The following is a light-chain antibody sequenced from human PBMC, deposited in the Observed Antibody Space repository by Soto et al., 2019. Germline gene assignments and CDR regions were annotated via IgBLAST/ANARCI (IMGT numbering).Light chain of an antibody. V-gene: IGKV1-39*01. J-gene: IGKJ2*01. CDR3: QHSYRPPPT. CDR2: AAS. Sequence: DIQMTQSPSSLSASVGDRVTITCRASQSISSYLKWYQQKPGKAPKLLIYAASSLQRWIPKRFSGSGSGTDFPLTISSLQPEDVATYSCQHSYRPPPTFGQGTKLEIK. CDR1: QSISSY.